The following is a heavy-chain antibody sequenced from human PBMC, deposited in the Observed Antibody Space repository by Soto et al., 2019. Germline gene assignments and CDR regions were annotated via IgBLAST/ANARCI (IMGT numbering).Heavy chain of an antibody. D-gene: IGHD4-17*01. CDR1: GGSSSSYY. V-gene: IGHV4-59*01. CDR3: ARDYGGSDV. Sequence: PSQPLSHTKTVSGGSSSSYYWRWIRQPPGKGLEWIGYIYYSGSTNYNPSLKSRVTISVDTSKNQFSLKLSSVTAADTAVYYCARDYGGSDVWGQGTTVTVSS. CDR2: IYYSGST. J-gene: IGHJ6*02.